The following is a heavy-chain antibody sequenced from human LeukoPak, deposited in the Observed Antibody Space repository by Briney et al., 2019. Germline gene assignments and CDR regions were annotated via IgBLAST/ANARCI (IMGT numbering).Heavy chain of an antibody. CDR2: ISGSGGST. V-gene: IGHV3-23*01. Sequence: GGSLRLSCAASGFTFSSYAMSWVRQAPGKGLEWVSAISGSGGSTYYADSVKGRFTISRDNSKNTLYLQMNSLRAEDTAVYYCARGWGDIVVVPAALPDAFDIWGQGTMVTVSS. J-gene: IGHJ3*02. CDR1: GFTFSSYA. D-gene: IGHD2-2*01. CDR3: ARGWGDIVVVPAALPDAFDI.